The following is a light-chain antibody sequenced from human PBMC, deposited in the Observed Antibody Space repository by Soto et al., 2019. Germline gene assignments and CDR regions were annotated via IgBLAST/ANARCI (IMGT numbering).Light chain of an antibody. CDR2: GTS. Sequence: EIVMTQSPATVSVSPGERATLSCRASQSVSSNLAWYQQKPGQAPRLLIYGTSNRATGIPARFSGSGSGTDCTLTISSLEPEDFAVYYCQQRSNWPPISFGQGTRLEI. V-gene: IGKV3-11*01. CDR3: QQRSNWPPIS. J-gene: IGKJ5*01. CDR1: QSVSSN.